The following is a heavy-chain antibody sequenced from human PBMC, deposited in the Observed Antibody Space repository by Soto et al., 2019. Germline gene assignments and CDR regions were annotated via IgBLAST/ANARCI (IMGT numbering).Heavy chain of an antibody. Sequence: QVQLQESGPGLVKPSETLSLTCTVSGGSLTNYYCSWFRQPPGKGLEWIGYINYDGYSAYNLSLKRRVPLSRDASKTQFSLMLESVTATDTAVYYCARHGFGPLHGLVDVWGPGTTVIVSS. CDR3: ARHGFGPLHGLVDV. CDR1: GGSLTNYY. V-gene: IGHV4-59*08. D-gene: IGHD3-10*01. CDR2: INYDGYS. J-gene: IGHJ6*02.